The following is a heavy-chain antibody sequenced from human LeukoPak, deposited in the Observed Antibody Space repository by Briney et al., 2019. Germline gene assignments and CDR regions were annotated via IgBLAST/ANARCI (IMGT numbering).Heavy chain of an antibody. J-gene: IGHJ4*02. CDR1: GFTFSSYA. CDR3: ARGAYYYDSSLEY. D-gene: IGHD3-22*01. V-gene: IGHV3-30-3*01. CDR2: ISYDGSNK. Sequence: GRSLRLSCAASGFTFSSYAMHWVRQAPGKGLEWVAVISYDGSNKYYVDSVKGRFTISRDNSKNTLYLQMNSLRAEDTAVYYCARGAYYYDSSLEYWGQGTLVTVSS.